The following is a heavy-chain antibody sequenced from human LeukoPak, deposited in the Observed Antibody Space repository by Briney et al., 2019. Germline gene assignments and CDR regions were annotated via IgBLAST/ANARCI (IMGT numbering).Heavy chain of an antibody. CDR3: AKDIYYYVSGAFDY. CDR1: GFTFDDYA. Sequence: TGGSLRLSCAASGFTFDDYAMHWVRQAPGKGLEWVSGISWNSGSIGYADSVKGRFTISRDNAKNSLYLQMNSLRAEDMALYYCAKDIYYYVSGAFDYWGQGTLVTVSS. CDR2: ISWNSGSI. J-gene: IGHJ4*02. D-gene: IGHD3-10*02. V-gene: IGHV3-9*03.